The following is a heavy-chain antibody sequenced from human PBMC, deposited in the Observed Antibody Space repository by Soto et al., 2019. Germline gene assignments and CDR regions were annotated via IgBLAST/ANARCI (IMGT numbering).Heavy chain of an antibody. V-gene: IGHV1-58*02. CDR1: GYTFTSYG. D-gene: IGHD3-22*01. Sequence: SVKVSCKASGYTFTSYGISWVRQAPGQGLEWIGWISVGSGNTNYAQKFQGRVTMTRDMSTSTAYMELSSLRSEDTAVYYCAADLTMIVGYYFDYWGQGTLVTVSS. CDR3: AADLTMIVGYYFDY. J-gene: IGHJ4*02. CDR2: ISVGSGNT.